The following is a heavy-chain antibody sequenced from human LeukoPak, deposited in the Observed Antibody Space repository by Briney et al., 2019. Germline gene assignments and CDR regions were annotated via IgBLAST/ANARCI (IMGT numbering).Heavy chain of an antibody. CDR1: GGSFSGYY. D-gene: IGHD3-10*01. J-gene: IGHJ4*02. CDR2: INHSGST. Sequence: PSETLSLTCAVYGGSFSGYYWSWIRQPPGKGLEWIGEINHSGSTNYNPSLKSRVTISVDTSKDQFSLKLSSVTAADTAVYYCARAGRSMVRGVIHYWGQGTLVTVSS. CDR3: ARAGRSMVRGVIHY. V-gene: IGHV4-34*01.